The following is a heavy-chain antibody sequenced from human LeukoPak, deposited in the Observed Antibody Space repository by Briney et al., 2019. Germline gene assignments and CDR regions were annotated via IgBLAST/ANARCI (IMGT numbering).Heavy chain of an antibody. Sequence: GGSLRLSCAASGFTFSSYGMHWVRQAPGKGLEWVAVIWYDGSNKYYVDSVKGRFTISRDNAKNSLYLQMNSLRAEDTAVYYCARALDSSSSRYQAFEYWGQGTLVTVSS. CDR2: IWYDGSNK. V-gene: IGHV3-33*01. CDR1: GFTFSSYG. CDR3: ARALDSSSSRYQAFEY. J-gene: IGHJ4*02. D-gene: IGHD2-2*01.